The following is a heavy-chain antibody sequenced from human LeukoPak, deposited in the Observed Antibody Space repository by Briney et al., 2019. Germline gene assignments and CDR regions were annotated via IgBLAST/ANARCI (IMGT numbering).Heavy chain of an antibody. Sequence: SVKVSCKASGGTFSSYAISWVRQAPGQGLEWMGGIIPIFGTANYAQKFQGRVTITADESTSTAYMELSSLRSEDTAVYYCARAPPYDILTGAPFDYWGQRTLVTVSS. D-gene: IGHD3-9*01. V-gene: IGHV1-69*13. CDR2: IIPIFGTA. CDR1: GGTFSSYA. CDR3: ARAPPYDILTGAPFDY. J-gene: IGHJ4*02.